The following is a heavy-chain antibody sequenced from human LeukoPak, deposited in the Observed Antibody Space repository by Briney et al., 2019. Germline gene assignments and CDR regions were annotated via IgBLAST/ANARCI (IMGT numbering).Heavy chain of an antibody. D-gene: IGHD3-10*01. V-gene: IGHV3-23*01. J-gene: IGHJ6*03. CDR1: GFAFSSYA. CDR3: AKSAGDYYYYYMDG. Sequence: PGGSLRLSCAASGFAFSSYAMIWVRQAPGKGLEWVSSISGGGSNTYYADSVKGRFTISRDQSKNTLYVQMNSLRAEDTAIYYCAKSAGDYYYYYMDGWGKGTTVTVSS. CDR2: ISGGGSNT.